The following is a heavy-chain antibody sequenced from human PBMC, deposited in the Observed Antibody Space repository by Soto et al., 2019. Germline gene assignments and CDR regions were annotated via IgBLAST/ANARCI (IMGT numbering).Heavy chain of an antibody. D-gene: IGHD5-18*01. J-gene: IGHJ4*02. CDR2: IRSGGTYP. CDR1: SFTVSNDA. Sequence: GGSLSLSCPPASFTVSNDAMTCVRQAPGKDLECVSAIRSGGTYPDRAASVNGRLTLSRDNPNTMVYLQMPSLRAEDTAVYHYEKESSGYNYGFYTYFHYWGQATLVTVS. CDR3: EKESSGYNYGFYTYFHY. V-gene: IGHV3-23*01.